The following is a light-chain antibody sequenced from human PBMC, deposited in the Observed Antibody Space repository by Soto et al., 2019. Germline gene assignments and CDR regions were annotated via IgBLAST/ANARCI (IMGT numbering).Light chain of an antibody. CDR1: KVENKN. J-gene: IGLJ1*01. CDR2: DDA. Sequence: ELPQPPSVSVAPGQTARITCGGEKVENKNVHWYQQKAGQAPVLVVFDDADRPSGIPDRFSGSYSGNTATLTISRVEAGDEADYYCLVWESSSDQYVFGTGTKVTVL. V-gene: IGLV3-21*02. CDR3: LVWESSSDQYV.